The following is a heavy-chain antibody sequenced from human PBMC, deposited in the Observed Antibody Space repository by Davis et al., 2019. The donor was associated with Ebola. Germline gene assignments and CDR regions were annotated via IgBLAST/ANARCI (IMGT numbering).Heavy chain of an antibody. CDR1: GFTFSSYG. J-gene: IGHJ6*03. V-gene: IGHV3-30*03. CDR3: ARGLVVVIASPPYYYYYMDV. CDR2: ISYDGSNK. D-gene: IGHD2-21*01. Sequence: PGGSLRLSCAASGFTFSSYGMHWVRQAPGKGLEWVAVISYDGSNKYYADSVKGRFTISRDNSKNTLYLQMNSLRAEDTAVYYCARGLVVVIASPPYYYYYMDVWGKGTTVTVSS.